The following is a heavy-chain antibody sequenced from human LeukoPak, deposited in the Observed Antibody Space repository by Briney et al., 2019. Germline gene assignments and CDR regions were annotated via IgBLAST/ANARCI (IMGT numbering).Heavy chain of an antibody. CDR3: ARDGWELLDPIDY. CDR2: ISSSSSYI. J-gene: IGHJ4*02. Sequence: GGSLRLSCAASVFTFSSYSMNWVRQAPGKGLEWVSSISSSSSYIYYADSVKGRFTISRDNAKNSLYLQMNSLRAEDTAVYYCARDGWELLDPIDYWGQGTLVTVSS. CDR1: VFTFSSYS. V-gene: IGHV3-21*01. D-gene: IGHD1-26*01.